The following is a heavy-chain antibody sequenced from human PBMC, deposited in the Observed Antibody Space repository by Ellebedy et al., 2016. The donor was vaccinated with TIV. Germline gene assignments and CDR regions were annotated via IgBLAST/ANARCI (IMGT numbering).Heavy chain of an antibody. CDR3: TTDPKYYDFWSGYYYYYGMDV. CDR2: ISSSSSYI. Sequence: GESLKISCAASGFTFSSYSMNWVRQAPGKGLEWVSSISSSSSYIYYADSVKGRFTISRDNSKNTLYLQMNSLRAEETAMYYCTTDPKYYDFWSGYYYYYGMDVWGQGTTVTVSS. D-gene: IGHD3-3*01. V-gene: IGHV3-21*01. CDR1: GFTFSSYS. J-gene: IGHJ6*02.